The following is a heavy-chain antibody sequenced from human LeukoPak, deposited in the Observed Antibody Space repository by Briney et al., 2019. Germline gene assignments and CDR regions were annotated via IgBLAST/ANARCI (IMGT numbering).Heavy chain of an antibody. CDR3: AKGSRRITIFGVDY. J-gene: IGHJ4*02. Sequence: GGSLRLSCAASGITFSRFAMSWVRQAPGKGLEWVSVVSESGDSTHYAESVKGRFTISRDNSKNTLYLQMNSLRAEDTAVYYCAKGSRRITIFGVDYWGQGTLVTVSS. CDR1: GITFSRFA. CDR2: VSESGDST. V-gene: IGHV3-23*01. D-gene: IGHD3-3*01.